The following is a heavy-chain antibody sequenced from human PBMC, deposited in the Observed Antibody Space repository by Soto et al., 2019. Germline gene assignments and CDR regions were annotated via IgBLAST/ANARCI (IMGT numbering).Heavy chain of an antibody. CDR3: ARPTTDNYYYYYMDV. CDR1: GGSISSYY. D-gene: IGHD4-17*01. Sequence: SETLSLTWTVSGGSISSYYWSWIRQPPGKGLEWIGYIYYSGSTNYNPSLKSRVTISVDTSKNQFSLKLSSVTAADTAVYYCARPTTDNYYYYYMDVWGKGTTVTVSS. V-gene: IGHV4-59*08. J-gene: IGHJ6*03. CDR2: IYYSGST.